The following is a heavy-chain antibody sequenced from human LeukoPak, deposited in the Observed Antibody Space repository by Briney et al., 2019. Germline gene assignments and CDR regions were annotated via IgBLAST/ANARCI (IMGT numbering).Heavy chain of an antibody. J-gene: IGHJ4*02. D-gene: IGHD1-26*01. CDR1: GFTFSSYS. CDR3: ARVNSGSYFPDY. V-gene: IGHV3-21*01. CDR2: ISSSSSYI. Sequence: GGSLRLSCAASGFTFSSYSMNWVRQAPGKGLEWVSSISSSSSYIYYADSVKGRFTISRDNAKNSLYLQMNSLRAEDTAVYYCARVNSGSYFPDYWGQGTLVTVSS.